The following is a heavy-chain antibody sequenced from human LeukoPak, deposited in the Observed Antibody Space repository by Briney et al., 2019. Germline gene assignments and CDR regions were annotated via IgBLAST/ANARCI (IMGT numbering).Heavy chain of an antibody. CDR1: GFTFNSYA. CDR3: AKDSPYSSAWYCFDY. CDR2: ISGSGGNT. D-gene: IGHD6-19*01. Sequence: GGSLRLSCAASGFTFNSYAMTWVRQAPGKGLEWVSAISGSGGNTYYADSVKGRFTLSIDNSKSTLYLQMNSLRAEDTAVYYCAKDSPYSSAWYCFDYWGQGTLVTVSS. J-gene: IGHJ4*02. V-gene: IGHV3-23*01.